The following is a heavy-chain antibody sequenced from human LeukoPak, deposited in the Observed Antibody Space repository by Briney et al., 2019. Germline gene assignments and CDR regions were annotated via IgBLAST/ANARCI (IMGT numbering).Heavy chain of an antibody. CDR2: INHGGST. V-gene: IGHV4-34*01. J-gene: IGHJ4*02. Sequence: SETLSLTCAVYGGSFSGYYWSWVRQPPGKGLEWIGEINHGGSTNYNPSLKSRVTISVDTSKNQFSLKLSSVTAADTAVYYCARGAMVRGVALGYWGQGTLVTVSS. CDR3: ARGAMVRGVALGY. D-gene: IGHD3-10*01. CDR1: GGSFSGYY.